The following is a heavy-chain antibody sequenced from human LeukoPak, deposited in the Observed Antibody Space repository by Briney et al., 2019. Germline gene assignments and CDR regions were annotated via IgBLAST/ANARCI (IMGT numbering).Heavy chain of an antibody. D-gene: IGHD2-2*01. CDR1: GGSISSGGYS. V-gene: IGHV4-30-2*01. Sequence: PSETLSLTCAVSGGSISSGGYSWSWIRQPPGKGLEWIGYIYHSGSTYYNPSLKSRVTISVDGSKNQFSLKLSSVTAADTAVYYCARGPAPYYFDYWGQGTLVTVSS. CDR2: IYHSGST. J-gene: IGHJ4*02. CDR3: ARGPAPYYFDY.